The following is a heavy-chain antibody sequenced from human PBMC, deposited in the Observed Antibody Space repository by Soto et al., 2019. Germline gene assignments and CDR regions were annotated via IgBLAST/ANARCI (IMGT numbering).Heavy chain of an antibody. CDR3: ARDEDKTTVTTCHLDD. Sequence: QVHLVESGGGVVQPGRSLRLSCAASGFTFSSFGMHWVRQAPGKGLEWVAVVSYEGSHKYYADSVKGRFTISRDNSENMLYLQMNSLRVEDTAVYYCARDEDKTTVTTCHLDDWGPGTLVTVSS. CDR1: GFTFSSFG. V-gene: IGHV3-30*03. CDR2: VSYEGSHK. J-gene: IGHJ4*02. D-gene: IGHD4-17*01.